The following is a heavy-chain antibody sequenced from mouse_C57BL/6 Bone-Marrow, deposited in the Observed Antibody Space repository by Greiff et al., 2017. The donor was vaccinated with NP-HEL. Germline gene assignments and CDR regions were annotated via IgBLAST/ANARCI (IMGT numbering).Heavy chain of an antibody. CDR3: ARHRGIYDGYSYAMDY. CDR2: IWSDGST. V-gene: IGHV2-6-1*01. J-gene: IGHJ4*01. CDR1: GFSLTSYG. D-gene: IGHD2-3*01. Sequence: VKLVESGPGLVAPSQSLSITCTVSGFSLTSYGVHWVRQPPGKGLEWLVVIWSDGSTTYNSALKSRLSISKDNSKSQVFLKMNSLQTDDTAMYYCARHRGIYDGYSYAMDYWGQGTSVTVSS.